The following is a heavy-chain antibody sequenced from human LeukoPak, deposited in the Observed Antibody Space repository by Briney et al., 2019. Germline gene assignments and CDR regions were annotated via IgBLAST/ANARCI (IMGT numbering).Heavy chain of an antibody. D-gene: IGHD5-18*01. Sequence: SATLSLTCTVSGYSISSGYYWGWIRQPPGKGLEWIGSIYHSGSTYYNPSLKSRVTISVDTSKNQFSLKLSSVTAADTAVYYCARDRSDYRWIQLWFDAFDIWGQGTMVTVSS. V-gene: IGHV4-38-2*02. CDR2: IYHSGST. J-gene: IGHJ3*02. CDR3: ARDRSDYRWIQLWFDAFDI. CDR1: GYSISSGYY.